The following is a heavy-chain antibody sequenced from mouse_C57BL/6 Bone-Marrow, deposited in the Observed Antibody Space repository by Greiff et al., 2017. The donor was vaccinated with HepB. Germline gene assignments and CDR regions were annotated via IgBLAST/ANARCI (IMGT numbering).Heavy chain of an antibody. V-gene: IGHV14-3*01. D-gene: IGHD2-4*01. J-gene: IGHJ3*01. Sequence: EVQLQQSVAELVRPGASVKLSCTASGFNIKNTYMHWVKQRPEQGLEWIGRIDPANGNTKYAPKFQGKATITADTASNTAYLQLSSLTSEDTAIYYWARGWDYDYAPFAYWGQGTLVTVSA. CDR1: GFNIKNTY. CDR2: IDPANGNT. CDR3: ARGWDYDYAPFAY.